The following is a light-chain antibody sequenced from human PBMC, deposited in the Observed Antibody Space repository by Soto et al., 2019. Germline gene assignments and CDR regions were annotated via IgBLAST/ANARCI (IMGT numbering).Light chain of an antibody. Sequence: EIVLTQSPATLSLSPGERATLSCRASQSVSSYLAWYQQKPGQAPRLLIYDASNRATGIPARFSGSGSGTDFPLTISSLEPEDFAVYYCQQRSNLPWTFGQGTKVEIK. CDR2: DAS. CDR1: QSVSSY. V-gene: IGKV3-11*01. CDR3: QQRSNLPWT. J-gene: IGKJ1*01.